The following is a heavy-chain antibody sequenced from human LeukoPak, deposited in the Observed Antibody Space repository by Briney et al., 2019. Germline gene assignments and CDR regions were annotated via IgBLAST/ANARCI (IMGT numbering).Heavy chain of an antibody. J-gene: IGHJ4*02. D-gene: IGHD5-24*01. CDR3: AKEGRSLQTY. CDR1: GFDVSSHH. CDR2: IKEDGTET. Sequence: GGSLRLTCAASGFDVSSHHMVWVRQAPGKGLEWVANIKEDGTETYYVDSVKGRFTISRDNAKNSLYLQMNSLRVEDTAVYYCAKEGRSLQTYWGQGTLVTVSS. V-gene: IGHV3-7*03.